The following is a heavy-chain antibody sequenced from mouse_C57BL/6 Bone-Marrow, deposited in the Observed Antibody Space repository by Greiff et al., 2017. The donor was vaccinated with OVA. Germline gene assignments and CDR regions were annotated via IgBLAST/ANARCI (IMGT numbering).Heavy chain of an antibody. V-gene: IGHV1-19*01. Sequence: EVQLQQSGPVLVKPGASVKMSCKASGYTFTDYYMNWVKQSHGKSLEWIGVINPYNGGTSYNQKFKGKATLTVDKSSSTAYMELNSLTSEDSAVYYCARVNWDDLDYWGQGTTLTVSS. CDR1: GYTFTDYY. CDR2: INPYNGGT. J-gene: IGHJ2*01. D-gene: IGHD4-1*01. CDR3: ARVNWDDLDY.